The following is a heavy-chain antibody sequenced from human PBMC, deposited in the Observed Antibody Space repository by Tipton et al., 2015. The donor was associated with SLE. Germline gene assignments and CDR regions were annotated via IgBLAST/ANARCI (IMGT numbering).Heavy chain of an antibody. V-gene: IGHV4-59*08. Sequence: TLSLTCTVSGGSISSYYWSWIRQPPGKGLEWIGYIYYSGSSNYNPSLKSRVTISADTSKNQFSLKLSSVTAADTAVYYCARPDGGIAAPGAYDSWGQGKMVTVSS. CDR3: ARPDGGIAAPGAYDS. J-gene: IGHJ3*02. CDR2: IYYSGSS. D-gene: IGHD6-25*01. CDR1: GGSISSYY.